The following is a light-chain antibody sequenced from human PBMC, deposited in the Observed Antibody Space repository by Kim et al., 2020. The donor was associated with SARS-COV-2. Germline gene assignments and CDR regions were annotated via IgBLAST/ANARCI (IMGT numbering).Light chain of an antibody. Sequence: SPGGRATPSCRASQSVGSSYLAWYQRRPGQAPRLLIHGAASRATGIPDRFSGIGSGTDFTLIISRLEPEDFAVYYCQQYGDSPITFGQGTRLEIK. CDR1: QSVGSSY. J-gene: IGKJ5*01. V-gene: IGKV3-20*01. CDR3: QQYGDSPIT. CDR2: GAA.